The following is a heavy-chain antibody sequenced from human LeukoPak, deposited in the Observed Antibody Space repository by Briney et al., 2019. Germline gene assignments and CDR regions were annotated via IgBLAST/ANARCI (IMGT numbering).Heavy chain of an antibody. CDR3: ARVPGRIAARRNDAFDI. D-gene: IGHD6-6*01. CDR2: ISSSSSYV. J-gene: IGHJ3*02. CDR1: GFTFSSYS. V-gene: IGHV3-21*01. Sequence: GGSLRLSCAASGFTFSSYSLNWVRQAPGKGLEWVSSISSSSSYVYYADSVKGRFTISRDNAKNSLYLQMNSLRAEDTAVYYCARVPGRIAARRNDAFDIWGRGTMVTVSS.